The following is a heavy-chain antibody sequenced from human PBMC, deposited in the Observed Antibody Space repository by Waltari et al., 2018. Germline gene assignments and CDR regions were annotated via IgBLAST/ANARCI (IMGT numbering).Heavy chain of an antibody. V-gene: IGHV3-48*04. D-gene: IGHD1-26*01. CDR2: ISSSSSSI. CDR1: GFTFSSYS. Sequence: EVQLVESGGGLVQPGGSLRLSCAASGFTFSSYSRNWVRQAPGKGLEWVSYISSSSSSIYDADSVKGRFTISRDNAKNSLYLQMNSLRAEDTAVYYCARAGLLRYFDYWGQGTLVTVSS. J-gene: IGHJ4*02. CDR3: ARAGLLRYFDY.